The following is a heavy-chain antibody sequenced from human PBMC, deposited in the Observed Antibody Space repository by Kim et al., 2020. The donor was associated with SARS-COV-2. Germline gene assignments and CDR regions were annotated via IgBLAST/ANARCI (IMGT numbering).Heavy chain of an antibody. Sequence: SETLSLTCAVYGGSFSGYYWSWIRQPPGKGLEWIGEINHSGSTNYNPSLKSRVTISVDTSKNQFSLKLSSVTAADTAVYYCARGGVRVFDYWGQGTLVTVSS. J-gene: IGHJ4*02. D-gene: IGHD3-10*01. V-gene: IGHV4-34*01. CDR1: GGSFSGYY. CDR2: INHSGST. CDR3: ARGGVRVFDY.